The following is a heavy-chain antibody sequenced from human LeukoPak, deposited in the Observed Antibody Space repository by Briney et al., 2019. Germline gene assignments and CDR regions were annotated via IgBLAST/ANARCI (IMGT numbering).Heavy chain of an antibody. CDR3: ARGEMATKGDAFDI. V-gene: IGHV3-21*01. CDR2: ISSSSSYI. CDR1: GFTFSSYS. D-gene: IGHD5-24*01. Sequence: GGSLRPSCAASGFTFSSYSMNWVRQAPGKGLEWVSCISSSSSYIYYGDSVKGRFTISRDNAKNSLDLQMNSLRAEDTAVYYCARGEMATKGDAFDIWGQGTMVTVSS. J-gene: IGHJ3*02.